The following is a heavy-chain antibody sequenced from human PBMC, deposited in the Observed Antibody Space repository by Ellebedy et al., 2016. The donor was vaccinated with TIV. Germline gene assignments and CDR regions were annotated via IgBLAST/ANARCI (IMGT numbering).Heavy chain of an antibody. CDR2: IYPGDSDT. D-gene: IGHD5-24*01. Sequence: GESLKISCKGSGYSFTSYWIGWVRQMPGKGLEWMGIIYPGDSDTRYSPSFQGQVTISADKSISTAYLQWSSLKASDTAMYYCARHRGDGYLSGVFDYWGQGTLVTVSS. V-gene: IGHV5-51*01. CDR1: GYSFTSYW. J-gene: IGHJ4*02. CDR3: ARHRGDGYLSGVFDY.